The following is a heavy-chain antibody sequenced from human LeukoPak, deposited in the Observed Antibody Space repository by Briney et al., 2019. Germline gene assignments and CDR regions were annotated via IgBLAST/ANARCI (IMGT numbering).Heavy chain of an antibody. Sequence: SETLSLTCTVSGGSISSSSYYWGWIRQPPGKGLEWIGSIYYSGSTYYNPSLKSRVTISVDTSKNPFSLMLNSVTAADTAVYYCATPGRIAVAGQFDYWGQGTLVTVSS. D-gene: IGHD6-19*01. J-gene: IGHJ4*02. V-gene: IGHV4-39*01. CDR2: IYYSGST. CDR1: GGSISSSSYY. CDR3: ATPGRIAVAGQFDY.